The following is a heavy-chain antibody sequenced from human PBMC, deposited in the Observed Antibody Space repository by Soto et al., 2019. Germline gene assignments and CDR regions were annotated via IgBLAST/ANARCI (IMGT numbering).Heavy chain of an antibody. CDR2: IIPIFGTA. J-gene: IGHJ3*02. CDR1: GGTFSSFA. Sequence: SVKVSCKASGGTFSSFAISWVRQAPGQGLEWMGGIIPIFGTANYAQKFQGRVTITADKSTSTAYMELSSLRSEDTAVYYRATDATYYDYIWGSYRPEDAFDIWGQGTMVTVSS. CDR3: ATDATYYDYIWGSYRPEDAFDI. V-gene: IGHV1-69*06. D-gene: IGHD3-16*02.